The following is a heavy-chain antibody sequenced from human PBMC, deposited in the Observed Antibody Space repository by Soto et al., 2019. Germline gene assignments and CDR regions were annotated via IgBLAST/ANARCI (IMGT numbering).Heavy chain of an antibody. V-gene: IGHV3-13*04. CDR2: IGTAGDT. CDR3: ARAIDYDILTGYPAPPDY. Sequence: PGGSLRLSCAASGFTFSSYDMHWVRQATGKGLEWVSAIGTAGDTYYPGSVKGRFTISRENAKNSLYLQMNSLRAGDTAVYYCARAIDYDILTGYPAPPDYWGQGTQVTAPQ. CDR1: GFTFSSYD. D-gene: IGHD3-9*01. J-gene: IGHJ4*02.